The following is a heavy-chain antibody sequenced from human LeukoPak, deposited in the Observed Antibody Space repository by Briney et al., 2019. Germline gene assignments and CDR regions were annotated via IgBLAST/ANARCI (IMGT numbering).Heavy chain of an antibody. J-gene: IGHJ4*02. Sequence: GESLKISCKGSGYTFTSYWIGWVRQMPGKGLEWMGIIHPGDSATRYSPSFQGQVTISADKSISTAYLQWSSLKASDTAMYYCASASRSSEHYFDYWGQGTLVTVSS. CDR2: IHPGDSAT. CDR3: ASASRSSEHYFDY. CDR1: GYTFTSYW. V-gene: IGHV5-51*01.